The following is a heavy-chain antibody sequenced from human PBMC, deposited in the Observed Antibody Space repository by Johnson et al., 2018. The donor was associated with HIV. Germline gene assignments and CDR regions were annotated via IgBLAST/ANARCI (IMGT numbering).Heavy chain of an antibody. J-gene: IGHJ3*02. CDR1: GFTVSSYY. CDR2: MSSDGSTE. V-gene: IGHV3-30*14. D-gene: IGHD3-10*01. CDR3: AKEAITMEVDI. Sequence: QVQLLESGGGLVQPGGSLRLSCAASGFTVSSYYMTWVRQAPGQGLEWVAVMSSDGSTEYYADSAKGRFTISRDNSENTLYLQRNSLRAEDTAVYYCAKEAITMEVDIWGQGTTVTVSS.